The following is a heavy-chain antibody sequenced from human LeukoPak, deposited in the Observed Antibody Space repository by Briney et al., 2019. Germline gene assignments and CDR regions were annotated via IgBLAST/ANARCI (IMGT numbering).Heavy chain of an antibody. CDR2: IYHSGST. CDR1: GGSFSGYY. Sequence: SETLSLTCAVYGGSFSGYYWNWIRQPPGKGLEWIGEIYHSGSTNYNPSLKSRVTISVDKSKNQFSLKLSSVTAADTAVYYCASRYGDYEDYYYYYGMDVWGQGTTVTVSS. CDR3: ASRYGDYEDYYYYYGMDV. V-gene: IGHV4-34*01. J-gene: IGHJ6*02. D-gene: IGHD4-17*01.